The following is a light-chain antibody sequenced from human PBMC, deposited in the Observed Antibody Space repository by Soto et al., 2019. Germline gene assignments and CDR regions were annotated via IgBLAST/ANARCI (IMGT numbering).Light chain of an antibody. CDR1: DSTDRY. CDR2: GAS. Sequence: DIQMTQSPSSLSAFVGDTVTINCRATDSTDRYLNWYPQKPGQAPRVLITGASTLESGVPSRFSGSGSGTDFPLTINNLQPEDFAPLYCQRTYNAPFTFGPGTKVSIK. CDR3: QRTYNAPFT. J-gene: IGKJ3*01. V-gene: IGKV1-39*01.